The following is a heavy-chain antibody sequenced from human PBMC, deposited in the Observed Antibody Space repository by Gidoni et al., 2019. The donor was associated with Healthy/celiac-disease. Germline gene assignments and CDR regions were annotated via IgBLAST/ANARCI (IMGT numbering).Heavy chain of an antibody. CDR1: GYTFTTYY. CDR3: ARDSDAVGLLDY. CDR2: INPGGGGT. J-gene: IGHJ4*02. Sequence: QVQLVQSGAEVNKPGASVRVSCKASGYTFTTYYIHWVRQAPGQGLEWMGMINPGGGGTSYAQRFQGRVTMTRDTSTSTVYMDLSSLTSADTAVYYCARDSDAVGLLDYWGQGTLVTVSS. D-gene: IGHD1-26*01. V-gene: IGHV1-46*01.